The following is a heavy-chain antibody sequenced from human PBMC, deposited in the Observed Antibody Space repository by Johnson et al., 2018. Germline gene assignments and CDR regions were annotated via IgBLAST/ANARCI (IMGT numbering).Heavy chain of an antibody. J-gene: IGHJ3*02. CDR1: GFTFSSYW. CDR2: IKQDGSEK. D-gene: IGHD3-10*01. V-gene: IGHV3-7*03. Sequence: EVQLVESGGGLVHPGGSLRLSCAASGFTFSSYWMSWVRQAPGKGLEWVANIKQDGSEKYYVDSVKGRFTISRDNAKNSLYLQMNSLAAEDTAFYYCAKDTYSGPGGAFDIWGQGTMVTVSS. CDR3: AKDTYSGPGGAFDI.